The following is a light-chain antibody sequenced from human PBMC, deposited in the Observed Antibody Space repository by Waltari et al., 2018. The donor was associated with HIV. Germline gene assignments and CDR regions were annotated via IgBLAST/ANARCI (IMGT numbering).Light chain of an antibody. CDR3: QSYESSLSGLWV. CDR2: VDT. V-gene: IGLV1-40*01. CDR1: NSNIGAGFD. Sequence: SVLTQPPSVSGAPGQWVSISCTGNNSNIGAGFDVHWYRHSPGTAPKLVIYVDTIRPSVVPYRFAGSRSVNAGTLDITGLRAEDEGDYVCQSYESSLSGLWVFGAGTRLTVL. J-gene: IGLJ3*02.